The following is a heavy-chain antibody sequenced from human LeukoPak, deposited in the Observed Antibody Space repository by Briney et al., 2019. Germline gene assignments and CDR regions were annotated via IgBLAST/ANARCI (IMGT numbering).Heavy chain of an antibody. V-gene: IGHV1-2*02. D-gene: IGHD3-22*01. CDR1: GYTFTGYY. J-gene: IGHJ4*02. CDR2: FNPNRGGT. CDR3: ARAGGYYDSSGYYYVSDY. Sequence: ASVKVSCKASGYTFTGYYMHWGRQAPGQGVEWWGGFNPNRGGTNYAQKFQGRVTMTRDTSISTAYMELSRLRSDDTAVYYCARAGGYYDSSGYYYVSDYWGQGTLVTVS.